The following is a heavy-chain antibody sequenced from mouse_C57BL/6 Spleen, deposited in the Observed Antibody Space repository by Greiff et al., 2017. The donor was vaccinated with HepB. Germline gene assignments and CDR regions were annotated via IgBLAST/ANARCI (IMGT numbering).Heavy chain of an antibody. V-gene: IGHV1-76*01. J-gene: IGHJ3*01. Sequence: VQLQQSGAELVRPGASVKLSCKASGYTFTDYYINWVKQRPGQGLEWIARIYPGSGNTYYNEKFKGKATLTAEKSSSTAYMQLSSLTSEDSAVYCGARSGGNYERGWFAYWGQGTLVTGSA. CDR3: ARSGGNYERGWFAY. CDR2: IYPGSGNT. D-gene: IGHD2-1*01. CDR1: GYTFTDYY.